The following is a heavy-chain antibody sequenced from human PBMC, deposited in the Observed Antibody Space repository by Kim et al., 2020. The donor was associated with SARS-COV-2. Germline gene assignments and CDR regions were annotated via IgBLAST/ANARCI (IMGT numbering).Heavy chain of an antibody. CDR2: IVVGSGNT. Sequence: SVKVSCKASGFTFTSSAVQWVRQARGQRLEWIGWIVVGSGNTNYAQKFQERVTITRDMSTSTAYMELSCLRSEDTAVYYCAAPSNYYDSSGYYLNYDAFDIWGQGTMVTVSS. D-gene: IGHD3-22*01. CDR3: AAPSNYYDSSGYYLNYDAFDI. J-gene: IGHJ3*02. CDR1: GFTFTSSA. V-gene: IGHV1-58*01.